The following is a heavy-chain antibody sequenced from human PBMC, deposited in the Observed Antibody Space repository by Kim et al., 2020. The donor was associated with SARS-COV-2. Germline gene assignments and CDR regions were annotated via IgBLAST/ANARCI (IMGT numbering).Heavy chain of an antibody. V-gene: IGHV4-59*09. D-gene: IGHD6-19*01. J-gene: IGHJ6*02. CDR3: ARGGIQWRAYDGMDV. Sequence: PSLKSRVTKSVDTSKNQFTLKLSCVTAADASVYYCARGGIQWRAYDGMDVWGQGTTVTVSS.